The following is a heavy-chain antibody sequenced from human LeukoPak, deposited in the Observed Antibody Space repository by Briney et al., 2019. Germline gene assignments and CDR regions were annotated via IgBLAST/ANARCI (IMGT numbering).Heavy chain of an antibody. J-gene: IGHJ4*02. Sequence: ASVKVSCKASGYTFSGYYMHWVRQAPGQGLEWMGWINPDTGGTNYAQKFQGRVTMTRDTSISTAYMELSRLRSDDTAVYYCARDGYNLPDYWGQGTLVTVSS. CDR2: INPDTGGT. CDR3: ARDGYNLPDY. D-gene: IGHD5-24*01. V-gene: IGHV1-2*02. CDR1: GYTFSGYY.